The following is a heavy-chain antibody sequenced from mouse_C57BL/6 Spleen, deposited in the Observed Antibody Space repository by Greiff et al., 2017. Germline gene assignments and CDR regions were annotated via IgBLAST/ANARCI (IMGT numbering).Heavy chain of an antibody. CDR1: GYTFTSYG. D-gene: IGHD4-1*01. CDR3: ARAWDYAMDY. V-gene: IGHV1-81*01. J-gene: IGHJ4*01. Sequence: LLESGAELARPGASVKLSCKASGYTFTSYGISWVKQRTGQGLEWIGEIYPRSGNTYYNEKFKGKATLTADKSSSTAYMELRSLTSEDSAVYFCARAWDYAMDYWGQGTSVTVSS. CDR2: IYPRSGNT.